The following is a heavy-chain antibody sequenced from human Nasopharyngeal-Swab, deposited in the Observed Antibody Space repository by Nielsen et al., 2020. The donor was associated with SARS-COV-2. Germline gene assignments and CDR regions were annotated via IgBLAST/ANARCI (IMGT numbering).Heavy chain of an antibody. Sequence: GGSLRLSCTASGFTFGDYAMSWVRQAPGKGLEWVSSISSSSSYIYYADSVKGRFTISRDNAKNSLYLQMNSLRAEDTAVYYCARDSYYYDSSGMGPCAFDIWGQGTMVTVSS. J-gene: IGHJ3*02. V-gene: IGHV3-21*01. CDR3: ARDSYYYDSSGMGPCAFDI. D-gene: IGHD3-22*01. CDR2: ISSSSSYI. CDR1: GFTFGDYA.